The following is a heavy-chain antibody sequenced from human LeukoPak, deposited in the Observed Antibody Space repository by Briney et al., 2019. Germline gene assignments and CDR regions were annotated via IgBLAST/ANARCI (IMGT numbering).Heavy chain of an antibody. J-gene: IGHJ3*02. V-gene: IGHV1-69*04. CDR2: IIPILGIA. CDR1: GGTFSSYA. CDR3: ARGNSGRSAFDI. Sequence: ASVKVSCKASGGTFSSYAISWVRQAPGQGLEWMGRIIPILGIANYAQKFQGRVTITADKSTSTAYMELSSLRSEDTAVYYCARGNSGRSAFDIWGQGTMVTVSS. D-gene: IGHD5-12*01.